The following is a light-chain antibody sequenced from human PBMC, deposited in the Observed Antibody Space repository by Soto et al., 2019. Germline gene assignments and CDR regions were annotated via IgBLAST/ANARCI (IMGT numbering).Light chain of an antibody. V-gene: IGLV2-11*01. Sequence: QSVLTQPRSVPGSPGQSVTISCTGTTSDVGGYNYVSWYQQHPGKAPKLMIYDVTKRPSGVPDRFSGYKSGNTASLTNSGLQAEDEADYYRCSYAHTSPPLYGFGTGTKLTVL. CDR3: CSYAHTSPPLYG. CDR2: DVT. J-gene: IGLJ1*01. CDR1: TSDVGGYNY.